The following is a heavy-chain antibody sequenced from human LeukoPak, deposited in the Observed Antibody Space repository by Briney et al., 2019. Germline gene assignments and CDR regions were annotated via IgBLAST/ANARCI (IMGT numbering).Heavy chain of an antibody. CDR3: ARVKQWLPYYYYGMDV. CDR1: GFTFSSYG. CDR2: IWYDGSNK. V-gene: IGHV3-33*01. Sequence: GSLRLSCAASGFTFSSYGMHWVRQAPGKGLEWGAVIWYDGSNKYYADSVKGRFTISRDNSKNTLYLQMNSLRAEDTAVYYCARVKQWLPYYYYGMDVWGQGTTVTVSS. J-gene: IGHJ6*02. D-gene: IGHD6-19*01.